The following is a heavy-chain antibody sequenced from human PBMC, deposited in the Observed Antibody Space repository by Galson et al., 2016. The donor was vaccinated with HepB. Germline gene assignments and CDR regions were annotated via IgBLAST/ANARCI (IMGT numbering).Heavy chain of an antibody. Sequence: SETLSLTCSVSGGPIDSYYWTWIRQPPGKGLEWIGFNYNNDNTNYNPSLKSRVTISLDTSARQFSLILRSVTAADTAIYYCAGFTELLGYFGMDVWGQGTTVIASS. V-gene: IGHV4-59*01. CDR1: GGPIDSYY. D-gene: IGHD1-26*01. CDR2: NYNNDNT. CDR3: AGFTELLGYFGMDV. J-gene: IGHJ6*02.